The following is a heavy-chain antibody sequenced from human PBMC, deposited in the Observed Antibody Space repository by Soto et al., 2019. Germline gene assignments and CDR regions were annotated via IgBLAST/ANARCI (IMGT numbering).Heavy chain of an antibody. CDR2: ISAYNGNT. D-gene: IGHD3-10*01. CDR3: ARPKVTSHRSPLPY. V-gene: IGHV1-18*01. Sequence: GASVKVSCKASGYTFTSYGISWVRQAPGQGLEWMGWISAYNGNTNYAQKLQGRVTMTTDTSTSTAYMELRSLRSDDTAVYYCARPKVTSHRSPLPYWQQGTLVTVSS. J-gene: IGHJ4*02. CDR1: GYTFTSYG.